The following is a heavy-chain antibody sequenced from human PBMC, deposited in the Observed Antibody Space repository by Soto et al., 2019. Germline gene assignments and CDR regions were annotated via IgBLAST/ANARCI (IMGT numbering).Heavy chain of an antibody. CDR1: GGSISSGDYY. CDR3: AREERDVDTANLNWFDP. Sequence: TSETLSLTCTVSGGSISSGDYYWSWIRQSPGKGLEWIGYIYYSGSTYYNPSLKSRVTISVDTSKNQFSLKLSSVTAADTAVYYCAREERDVDTANLNWFDPWGQGALVTVSS. V-gene: IGHV4-30-4*01. D-gene: IGHD5-18*01. J-gene: IGHJ5*02. CDR2: IYYSGST.